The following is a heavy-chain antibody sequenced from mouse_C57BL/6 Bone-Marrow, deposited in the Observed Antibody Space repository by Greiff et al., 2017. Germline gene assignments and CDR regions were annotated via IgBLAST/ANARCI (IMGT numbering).Heavy chain of an antibody. D-gene: IGHD2-1*01. CDR2: INPYNGDT. CDR3: ARGGNYGAWFAY. J-gene: IGHJ3*01. V-gene: IGHV1-20*01. CDR1: GYSFTGYF. Sequence: EVQLQQSGPELVKPGDSVKISCKASGYSFTGYFMNWVMQSHGKSLEWIGRINPYNGDTFYNQKFKGKATLTVDKSSSTAHMELRSLTSEDSAVYYCARGGNYGAWFAYWGQGTLVTVSA.